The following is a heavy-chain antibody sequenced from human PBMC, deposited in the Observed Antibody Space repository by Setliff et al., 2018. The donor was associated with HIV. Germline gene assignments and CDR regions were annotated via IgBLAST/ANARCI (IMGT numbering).Heavy chain of an antibody. CDR3: ARAYNVYDYRFDSSGYDY. Sequence: GGSLRLSCAASGFTFSTYWMSWVRQAPGKGLEWVASINPDGVEQHYVDSVKGRFTISGDTTKDSLYLQMNSLKAEDTAVYYCARAYNVYDYRFDSSGYDYWGQGTLVTVSS. D-gene: IGHD3-22*01. V-gene: IGHV3-7*03. CDR1: GFTFSTYW. J-gene: IGHJ4*02. CDR2: INPDGVEQ.